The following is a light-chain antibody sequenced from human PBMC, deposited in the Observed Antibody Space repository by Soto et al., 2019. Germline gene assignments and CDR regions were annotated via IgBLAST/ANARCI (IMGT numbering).Light chain of an antibody. Sequence: IHLTQSPSSLSASVIEIFTITFRASQDIDNYLNWYQHRPGEAPKLLIYAASYLETGVSTRFSGSGSGTDFSFTITNLRPEDSGTYYCQQHDTRPTMTFGQGTRLEIK. CDR2: AAS. V-gene: IGKV1-33*01. CDR1: QDIDNY. J-gene: IGKJ5*01. CDR3: QQHDTRPTMT.